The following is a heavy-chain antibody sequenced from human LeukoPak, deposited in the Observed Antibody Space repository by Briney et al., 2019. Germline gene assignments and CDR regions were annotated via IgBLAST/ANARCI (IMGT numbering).Heavy chain of an antibody. Sequence: NPGGSLRLSCAASGFTFSDYYMSCIRQAPGKGLEWVSYISSSSSYTNYADSVEGRFTISRDNAKNSLYLQMNSLRAEDTAVYYCARDKWGHPGGQGTLVTVSS. CDR2: ISSSSSYT. V-gene: IGHV3-11*05. CDR1: GFTFSDYY. J-gene: IGHJ4*02. CDR3: ARDKWGHP. D-gene: IGHD7-27*01.